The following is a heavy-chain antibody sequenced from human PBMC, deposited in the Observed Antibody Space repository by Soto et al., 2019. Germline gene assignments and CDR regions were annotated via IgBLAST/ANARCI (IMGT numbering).Heavy chain of an antibody. V-gene: IGHV4-30-4*01. J-gene: IGHJ4*02. CDR1: GGSISSGDYY. Sequence: QVQLQESGPGLVKPSQTLSLTCTVSGGSISSGDYYWSWIRQPPGKGLEWIGYIYYSGSTYYNPSLKSRVTISVETSKNQFSLKLSSVTAADTAVYYCARGRYGNLQQPDFDYWGQGTLVTVSS. CDR2: IYYSGST. D-gene: IGHD6-13*01. CDR3: ARGRYGNLQQPDFDY.